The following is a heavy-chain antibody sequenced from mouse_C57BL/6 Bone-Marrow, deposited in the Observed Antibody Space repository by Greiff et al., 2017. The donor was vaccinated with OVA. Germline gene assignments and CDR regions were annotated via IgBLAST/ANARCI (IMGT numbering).Heavy chain of an antibody. Sequence: VKLVESGAELARPGASVKLSCKASGYTFTSYGISWVKQRTGQGLEWIGEIYPRSGNTYYNEKFKGKATLTADKSSSTAYMGLRSLTSEDSAVYFCATVKADWGQGTLVTVSA. CDR2: IYPRSGNT. CDR1: GYTFTSYG. V-gene: IGHV1-81*01. J-gene: IGHJ3*01. CDR3: ATVKAD. D-gene: IGHD1-3*01.